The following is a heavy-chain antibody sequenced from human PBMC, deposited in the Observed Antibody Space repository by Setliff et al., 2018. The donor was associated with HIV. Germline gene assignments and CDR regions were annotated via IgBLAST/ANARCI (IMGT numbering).Heavy chain of an antibody. D-gene: IGHD4-17*01. V-gene: IGHV4-59*01. CDR3: ARFQAWQLGLRGGYYYYMDV. J-gene: IGHJ6*03. CDR1: GGSISGYY. CDR2: IHYSGSS. Sequence: NPSETLSLTCTVSGGSISGYYWSWVRQPPEKRLELIVFIHYSGSSDYNPSLKSRITISVYMSRNQFSLVLSSVTAADTAVYYCARFQAWQLGLRGGYYYYMDVWGKGTTVTVSS.